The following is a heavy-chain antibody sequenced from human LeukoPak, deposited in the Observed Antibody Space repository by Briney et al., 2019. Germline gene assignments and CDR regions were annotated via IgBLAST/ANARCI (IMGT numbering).Heavy chain of an antibody. D-gene: IGHD4-17*01. CDR1: GFSFSTYS. V-gene: IGHV3-48*04. CDR3: AKELGTATTSAFDY. J-gene: IGHJ4*02. CDR2: IVGSSSNI. Sequence: GGSLRLSCTASGFSFSTYSMNWLRQAPGKGLEWVSYIVGSSSNIYYADSVKGRFTISRDNSKNTLYLQMNSLRVEDTAVYYCAKELGTATTSAFDYWGQGSLVTVSS.